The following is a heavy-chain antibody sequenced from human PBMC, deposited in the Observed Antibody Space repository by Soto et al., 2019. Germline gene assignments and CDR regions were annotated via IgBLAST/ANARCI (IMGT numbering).Heavy chain of an antibody. CDR1: GGSFSGYY. J-gene: IGHJ4*02. CDR3: ARARLEWLSPSYYFDY. CDR2: INHSGST. Sequence: SETLSLTCAVYGGSFSGYYWSWIRQPPGKGLEWIGEINHSGSTNYNPSLKSRVTISVDTSKNQFSLKLSSVTAADTAVYYCARARLEWLSPSYYFDYWGQGTLVTVSS. V-gene: IGHV4-34*01. D-gene: IGHD3-3*01.